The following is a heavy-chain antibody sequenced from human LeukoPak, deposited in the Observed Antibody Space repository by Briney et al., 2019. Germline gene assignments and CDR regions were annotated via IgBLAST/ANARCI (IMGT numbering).Heavy chain of an antibody. CDR2: ISSSSSYI. CDR1: GFTFSSYS. D-gene: IGHD2-2*01. J-gene: IGHJ4*02. V-gene: IGHV3-21*01. Sequence: GGSLRLSCAASGFTFSSYSMNWVRQAPGKGLEWVSSISSSSSYIYYADSVKGRFTISRDNAKNSLYLQMNSLRAEDTAVYYCARPRGCGTTRCNNFDYWGQGTLVTVSS. CDR3: ARPRGCGTTRCNNFDY.